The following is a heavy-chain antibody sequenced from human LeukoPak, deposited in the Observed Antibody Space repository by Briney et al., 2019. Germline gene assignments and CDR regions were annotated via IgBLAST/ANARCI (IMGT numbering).Heavy chain of an antibody. V-gene: IGHV3-30*04. CDR1: GFTFSAYP. CDR3: ARWVGRAFQYISGSYYMDY. CDR2: ISDDRSVK. J-gene: IGHJ4*02. D-gene: IGHD3-10*01. Sequence: GGSLRLSCAASGFTFSAYPMHWVRQAPGKGLEWVSFISDDRSVKYYADSVKGRFTISRDNSKNTLYLQMNSLRAEDTAVYYCARWVGRAFQYISGSYYMDYWGQGTLVSVSS.